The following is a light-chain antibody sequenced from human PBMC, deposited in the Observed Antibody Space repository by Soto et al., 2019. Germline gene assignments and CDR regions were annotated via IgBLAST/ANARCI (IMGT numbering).Light chain of an antibody. J-gene: IGKJ2*01. CDR1: QTISSY. CDR3: QQSHSIPYT. V-gene: IGKV1-39*01. CDR2: AAS. Sequence: DIQMTQSPSSLSASVGDRVTITCRASQTISSYLNWYQQKPGKAPKLLIYAASSLQSGVPSRFSGGGSGTDFTLTISSLQPKDFATYYCQQSHSIPYTFGQGTKLEIK.